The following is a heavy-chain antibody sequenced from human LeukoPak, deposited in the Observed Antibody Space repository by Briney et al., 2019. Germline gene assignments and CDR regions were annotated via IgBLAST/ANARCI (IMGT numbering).Heavy chain of an antibody. Sequence: SETLSLTCAVYGGSFSGYYWSWIRQPPGKGLEWNGEINHSGSTNYNPSLKSRVTISVDTSKNQFSLKLSSVTAADTAVYYCARGTEQQLVHYYYYMDVWGKGTTVTVSS. CDR2: INHSGST. CDR3: ARGTEQQLVHYYYYMDV. CDR1: GGSFSGYY. J-gene: IGHJ6*03. V-gene: IGHV4-34*01. D-gene: IGHD6-13*01.